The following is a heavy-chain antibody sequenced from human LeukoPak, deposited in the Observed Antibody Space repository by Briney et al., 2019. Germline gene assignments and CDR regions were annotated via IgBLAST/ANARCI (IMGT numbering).Heavy chain of an antibody. J-gene: IGHJ4*02. CDR1: GGSFSGYY. V-gene: IGHV4-34*09. Sequence: SETLSLTCAVYGGSFSGYYWSWIRQPPGKGLEWIGEINHSGSTNYNPSLKSRVTISVDTSKNQFSLKLSSVTAADTAVYYCAREVGSWAYYFDYWGQGTLVTVSS. CDR2: INHSGST. CDR3: AREVGSWAYYFDY. D-gene: IGHD6-13*01.